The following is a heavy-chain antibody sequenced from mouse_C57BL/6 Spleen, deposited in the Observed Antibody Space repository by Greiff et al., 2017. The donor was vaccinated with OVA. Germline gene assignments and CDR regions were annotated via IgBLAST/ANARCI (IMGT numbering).Heavy chain of an antibody. CDR1: GYAFSSYW. CDR3: ARGDYYYGFDY. D-gene: IGHD1-1*01. CDR2: IYPGDGDT. J-gene: IGHJ2*01. V-gene: IGHV1-80*01. Sequence: QVQLQQSGAELVKPGASVKISCKASGYAFSSYWMNWVKQRPGKGLEWIGQIYPGDGDTNYNGKFKGKSTLTADKSSSTAYMQLSSLTSADSAVYFCARGDYYYGFDYWGQGTTLTVSS.